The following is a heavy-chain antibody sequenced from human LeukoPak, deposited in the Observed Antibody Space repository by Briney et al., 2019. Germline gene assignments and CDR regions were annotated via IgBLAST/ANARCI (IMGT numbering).Heavy chain of an antibody. D-gene: IGHD1-26*01. CDR3: ARGVVGTTTGAYSFDY. V-gene: IGHV1-69*13. CDR2: IIPIFGTA. CDR1: GGTFSSYA. Sequence: SVKVSCKASGGTFSSYAISWVRQAPGQGLEWMGGIIPIFGTANYAQKFQGRVTIIADESTSTAYMELSSLRSEDTAVYYCARGVVGTTTGAYSFDYWGRGTLVTVSS. J-gene: IGHJ4*02.